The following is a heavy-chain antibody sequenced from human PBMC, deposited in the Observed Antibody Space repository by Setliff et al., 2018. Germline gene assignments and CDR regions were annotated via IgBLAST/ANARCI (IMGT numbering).Heavy chain of an antibody. CDR1: GFTFTNYG. V-gene: IGHV1-69*05. D-gene: IGHD5-18*01. J-gene: IGHJ6*03. CDR2: TIPLFGTT. Sequence: SVKVSCKASGFTFTNYGVSWVRQAPGQGLEWMGGTIPLFGTTDYAQKFHGRLTIITGESTSTASMELTSLTSDDTAVYYCAREGVDTRSSTDYRYYMDVWGKGTTVTVSS. CDR3: AREGVDTRSSTDYRYYMDV.